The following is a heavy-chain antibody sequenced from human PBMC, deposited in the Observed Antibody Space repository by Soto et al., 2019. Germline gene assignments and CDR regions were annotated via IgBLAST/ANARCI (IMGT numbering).Heavy chain of an antibody. CDR3: ARGGGYSYGLDV. CDR1: GGSVSSGNYF. Sequence: PYETLSLTGTVSGGSVSSGNYFWTWFRQSPGKGLEWIGYVYHSWSTYYNPSLKSRVTISVDRSKNQFSLKLSSVTAADTAVYYCARGGGYSYGLDVWGQGTTVTVSS. J-gene: IGHJ6*02. CDR2: VYHSWST. V-gene: IGHV4-30-2*06. D-gene: IGHD5-18*01.